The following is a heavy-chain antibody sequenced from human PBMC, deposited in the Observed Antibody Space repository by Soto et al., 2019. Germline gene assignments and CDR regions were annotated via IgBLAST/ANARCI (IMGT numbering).Heavy chain of an antibody. D-gene: IGHD2-15*01. CDR2: ISFDGSKK. V-gene: IGHV3-33*06. CDR3: AKESGDIVAVVAATGRLDP. J-gene: IGHJ5*02. Sequence: QAQMVESGGGVVQPGRSLRLSCAASGFTFSSYGMHWVRHSPGKGLEWVAVISFDGSKKYADSVKGRFSISRDNSKKTLYLEMTSLRVEDTDVYYCAKESGDIVAVVAATGRLDPWGQGNLVTVSS. CDR1: GFTFSSYG.